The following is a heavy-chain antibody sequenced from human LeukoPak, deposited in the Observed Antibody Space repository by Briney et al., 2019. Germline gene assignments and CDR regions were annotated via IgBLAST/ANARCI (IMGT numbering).Heavy chain of an antibody. Sequence: SETLSLTCAVSGYSISSGYYWGWIRQPPGKGLEWIGSIYHSGSTYYNPSLKSRVTISVDTSKNQFSLKLSSVTAADTAVYYCARGGYSSGWYTENVWGQGTLVTVSS. J-gene: IGHJ4*02. V-gene: IGHV4-38-2*01. CDR3: ARGGYSSGWYTENV. D-gene: IGHD6-19*01. CDR2: IYHSGST. CDR1: GYSISSGYY.